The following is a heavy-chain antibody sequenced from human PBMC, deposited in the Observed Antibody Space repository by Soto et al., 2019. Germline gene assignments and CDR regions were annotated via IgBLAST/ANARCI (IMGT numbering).Heavy chain of an antibody. V-gene: IGHV5-51*01. Sequence: GESLKISCEASGYTFANYWIGWVRQMPGKGLELMGIIYPIESDARYSPSFQGQVIISADKSINTAYLQWSSLRASDTAIYYCVRHGRSGGSSYSGWFDPWGQGTLITVSS. D-gene: IGHD2-15*01. J-gene: IGHJ5*02. CDR3: VRHGRSGGSSYSGWFDP. CDR2: IYPIESDA. CDR1: GYTFANYW.